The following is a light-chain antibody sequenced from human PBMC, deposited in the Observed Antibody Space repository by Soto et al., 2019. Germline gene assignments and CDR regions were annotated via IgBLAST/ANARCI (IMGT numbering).Light chain of an antibody. J-gene: IGLJ2*01. CDR1: SSDVGGYIY. V-gene: IGLV2-14*01. CDR2: EGR. Sequence: QSALTQPASVSGSPGQSITISCTGTSSDVGGYIYVSWYQQHPDKAPKLMIYEGRNRPSGVSNRLSGSKSGNTASLTISGLQAEDEAEYYCSSYTNSSVVFGGGTQLTVL. CDR3: SSYTNSSVV.